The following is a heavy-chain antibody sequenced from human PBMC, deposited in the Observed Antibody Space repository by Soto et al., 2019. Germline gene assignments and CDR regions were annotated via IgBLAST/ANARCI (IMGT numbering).Heavy chain of an antibody. CDR1: GGTFSIYA. CDR2: IIPIFGTA. V-gene: IGHV1-69*13. Sequence: SVKVSCKASGGTFSIYAISCVVRSPVQWLEWMGGIIPIFGTANYAQKFQGRVTITADESTSTAYMELSSLRSEDTAVYYCAREIPTFRYYYYYGMDVWGQGTTVTVSS. J-gene: IGHJ6*02. CDR3: AREIPTFRYYYYYGMDV.